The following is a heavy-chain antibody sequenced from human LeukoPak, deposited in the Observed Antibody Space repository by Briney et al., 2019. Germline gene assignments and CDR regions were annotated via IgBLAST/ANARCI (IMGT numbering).Heavy chain of an antibody. Sequence: ASVKVSCKASGYTFTSYAMNWVRQAPGQGLEWMGWINTNTGNPTYAQGFTGRFVFSLDTSVSTAYLQISSLKAEDTAVYYCARDSSSWYYRKWFDPWGQGTLVTVSS. V-gene: IGHV7-4-1*02. D-gene: IGHD6-13*01. CDR3: ARDSSSWYYRKWFDP. CDR2: INTNTGNP. CDR1: GYTFTSYA. J-gene: IGHJ5*02.